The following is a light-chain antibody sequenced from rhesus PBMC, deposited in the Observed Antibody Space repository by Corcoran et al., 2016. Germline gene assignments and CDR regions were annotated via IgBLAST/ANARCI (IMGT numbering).Light chain of an antibody. V-gene: IGKV1-43*02. CDR2: AAS. CDR1: QGLTTY. CDR3: QHGYGTPFT. J-gene: IGKJ3*01. Sequence: DIQMTQSPSSLSASVGDRVTITCRASQGLTTYLNWYQQKPGKAPKRLIYAASTLESGVPSRFSGSGSGTDYTFTISSLQPEDVATYYCQHGYGTPFTFGPGTKLDIK.